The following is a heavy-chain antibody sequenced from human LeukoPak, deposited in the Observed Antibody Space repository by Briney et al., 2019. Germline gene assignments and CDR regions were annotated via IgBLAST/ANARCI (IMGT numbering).Heavy chain of an antibody. V-gene: IGHV4-4*07. CDR2: IYSSGSS. CDR1: GASISTYY. D-gene: IGHD1-26*01. Sequence: PSETLSLTCTVSGASISTYYWSWIRQSAGKGLEWIGRIYSSGSSNYNASLKSRVTMSVDTSKNQFSLKLSSVTAADTAVYYCARTFSVGYYFDYWGQGTLVTVSS. CDR3: ARTFSVGYYFDY. J-gene: IGHJ4*02.